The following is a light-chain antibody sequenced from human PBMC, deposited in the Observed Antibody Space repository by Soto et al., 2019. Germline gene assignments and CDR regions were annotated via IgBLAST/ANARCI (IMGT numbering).Light chain of an antibody. V-gene: IGKV1-27*01. CDR1: QDISNY. Sequence: DIRMTQSPSSLSASVGDRLTITCRASQDISNYVAWYQQNPGKVPKLLIFAASTLRSGVPSRFSASGSGTDFTLTISSLQPEDVATYYCQHYYSAPLSFGGGTRVEI. CDR2: AAS. J-gene: IGKJ4*01. CDR3: QHYYSAPLS.